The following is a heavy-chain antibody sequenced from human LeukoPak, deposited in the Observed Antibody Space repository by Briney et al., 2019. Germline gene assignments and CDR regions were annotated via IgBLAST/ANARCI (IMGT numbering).Heavy chain of an antibody. CDR3: ARREGDAFDI. D-gene: IGHD1-26*01. CDR1: GGSIRSYY. CDR2: ISYSGTT. V-gene: IGHV4-59*08. Sequence: SETLFLACTVSGGSIRSYYWDWIRQPPGKGLEWIGYISYSGTTSYNPSLKSRVTISADTSKNQFSLKVTSVTAADTAVYYCARREGDAFDIWGQGTMVTVSS. J-gene: IGHJ3*02.